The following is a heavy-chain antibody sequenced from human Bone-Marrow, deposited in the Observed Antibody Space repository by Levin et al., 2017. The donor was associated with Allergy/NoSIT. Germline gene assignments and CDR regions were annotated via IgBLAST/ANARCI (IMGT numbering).Heavy chain of an antibody. CDR2: IVPVLGVR. D-gene: IGHD3-16*01. CDR3: ARVKPTEGGVHAHPVPE. CDR1: GDKFSDYG. Sequence: ASVKVSCKASGDKFSDYGINWVRQAPGQGLEWMGRIVPVLGVRTYAQKFQGRLTITADKSTSTAYMDLTGLTSEDTAFYYCARVKPTEGGVHAHPVPEWGQGTLVTVSS. J-gene: IGHJ4*02. V-gene: IGHV1-69*04.